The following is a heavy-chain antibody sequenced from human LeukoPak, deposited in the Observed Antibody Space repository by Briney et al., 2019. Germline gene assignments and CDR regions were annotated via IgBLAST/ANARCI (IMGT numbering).Heavy chain of an antibody. CDR1: GFTFSSYG. CDR3: AKDRWLHRDY. V-gene: IGHV3-23*01. J-gene: IGHJ4*02. Sequence: GGSLRLSCAASGFTFSSYGMSWVRQAPGKGLEWVSAISGSGGSTYYADSVKGRFTISRDNPKNTLYLQMNSLRAEDTAVYYCAKDRWLHRDYWGQGTLVTVSS. D-gene: IGHD5-24*01. CDR2: ISGSGGST.